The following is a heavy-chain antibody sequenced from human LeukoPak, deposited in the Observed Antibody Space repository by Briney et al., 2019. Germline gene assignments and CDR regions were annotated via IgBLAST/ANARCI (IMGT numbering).Heavy chain of an antibody. Sequence: SETLSLTCAVSGYSINSGYYWGWIRQPPGKGLEWIGSIYHGGSTYYNPSLKSRVTISVDTSKNQFSLMLTSVTAADTAVYYCARGLAGTWIQLWYFDYWGQGTLVTVSS. J-gene: IGHJ4*02. CDR3: ARGLAGTWIQLWYFDY. V-gene: IGHV4-38-2*01. D-gene: IGHD5-18*01. CDR1: GYSINSGYY. CDR2: IYHGGST.